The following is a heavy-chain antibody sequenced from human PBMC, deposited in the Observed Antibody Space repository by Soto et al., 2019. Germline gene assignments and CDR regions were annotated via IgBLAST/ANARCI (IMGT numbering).Heavy chain of an antibody. D-gene: IGHD1-1*01. J-gene: IGHJ4*01. Sequence: SETLSLTCSGSGVSVSMYFWSLIRQSPGRGLEWIGYTYHRGSTNYSPSLKSRVAISLDTSDNQFSLKVNSVTAADAAVYYCARIGGQNGPLDY. CDR2: TYHRGST. CDR3: ARIGGQNGPLDY. V-gene: IGHV4-59*02. CDR1: GVSVSMYF.